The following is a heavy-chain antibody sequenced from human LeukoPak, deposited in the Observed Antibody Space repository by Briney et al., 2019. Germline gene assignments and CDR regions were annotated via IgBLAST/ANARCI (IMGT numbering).Heavy chain of an antibody. J-gene: IGHJ4*02. Sequence: SETLSLTCAVSGDSISSYYWSWVRQPPGKGLEWIGCVYYSGSTNYNPSLKSRVTISVDTSKNRFSLKLTSVTAADTAVYYCARDPYYDFWSGYFDYWGQGTLVTVSS. CDR1: GDSISSYY. D-gene: IGHD3-3*01. V-gene: IGHV4-59*01. CDR2: VYYSGST. CDR3: ARDPYYDFWSGYFDY.